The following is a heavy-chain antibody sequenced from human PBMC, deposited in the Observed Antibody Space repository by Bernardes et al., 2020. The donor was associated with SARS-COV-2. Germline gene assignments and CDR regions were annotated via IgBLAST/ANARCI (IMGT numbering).Heavy chain of an antibody. D-gene: IGHD3-10*01. CDR3: ARDLALSAGRDYYGMDV. Sequence: GGSLRLSCAASGFTFSSYSMNWVRQAPGKGLEWVSSISSSSSYIYYADSVKGRFTISRDNAKNSLYLQMNSLRAEDTAVYYCARDLALSAGRDYYGMDVWGQGTTVTVSS. V-gene: IGHV3-21*01. J-gene: IGHJ6*02. CDR2: ISSSSSYI. CDR1: GFTFSSYS.